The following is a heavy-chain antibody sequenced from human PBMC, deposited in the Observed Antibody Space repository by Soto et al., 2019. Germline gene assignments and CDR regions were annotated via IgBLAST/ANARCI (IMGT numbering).Heavy chain of an antibody. CDR1: GYTFTSYD. CDR3: ASGRGSSWYYFDY. J-gene: IGHJ4*02. V-gene: IGHV1-8*01. D-gene: IGHD6-13*01. CDR2: MNPNSGNT. Sequence: QVQLVQSGAEVKKPGASVKVSCKASGYTFTSYDINWVRQATGQGLEWMGWMNPNSGNTGYAQKFQGRVTMTRNTTIRTADMELSSRRSEDTAVYYCASGRGSSWYYFDYWGQGTLVTVSS.